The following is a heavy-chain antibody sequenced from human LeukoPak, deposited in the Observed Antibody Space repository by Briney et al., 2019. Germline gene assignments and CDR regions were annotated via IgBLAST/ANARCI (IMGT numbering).Heavy chain of an antibody. J-gene: IGHJ4*02. CDR2: IYYSGST. CDR1: GGSISSSSYY. D-gene: IGHD6-19*01. CDR3: ARQEAVAADY. V-gene: IGHV4-39*01. Sequence: PSETLSLTCTVSGGSISSSSYYWGWIRQPPGKGLEWIGSIYYSGSTYYNPSLKSRVTISVDTSKNQFSLKLSSVTAADTAVYYCARQEAVAADYWGQGTLVTVSS.